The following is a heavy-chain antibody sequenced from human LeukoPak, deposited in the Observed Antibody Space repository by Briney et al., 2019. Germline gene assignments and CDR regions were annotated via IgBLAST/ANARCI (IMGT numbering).Heavy chain of an antibody. CDR2: IYHSGST. J-gene: IGHJ4*02. Sequence: SETLSLTCTVSGYSISSGYYWGWIRQPPGKGLEWIGSIYHSGSTYYNPSLKSRVTISVDTSKNQFSLKLSSVTAADTAVYYCARAPGYYDSSGYSFDYWGQGTLVTVSS. V-gene: IGHV4-38-2*02. CDR1: GYSISSGYY. D-gene: IGHD3-22*01. CDR3: ARAPGYYDSSGYSFDY.